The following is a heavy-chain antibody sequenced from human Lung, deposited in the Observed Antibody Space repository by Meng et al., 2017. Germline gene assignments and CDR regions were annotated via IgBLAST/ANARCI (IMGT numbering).Heavy chain of an antibody. Sequence: QVQIVQSGAEVRKPGASVQVSCKSSEYTFIGYGVSWVRQAPGQGLEWMAWLGAHDGDTSHAPKFQGRVTVSADRPTATAYMELRSLRSDDTAVYYCARGTPGRSYSDYWGQGTLVTVSS. CDR1: EYTFIGYG. V-gene: IGHV1-18*01. CDR2: LGAHDGDT. D-gene: IGHD3-10*01. CDR3: ARGTPGRSYSDY. J-gene: IGHJ4*02.